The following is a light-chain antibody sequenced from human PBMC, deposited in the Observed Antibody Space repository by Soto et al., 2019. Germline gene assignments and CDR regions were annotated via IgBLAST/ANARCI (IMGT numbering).Light chain of an antibody. CDR2: LNSDGSH. V-gene: IGLV4-69*01. Sequence: QSVLTQSPSASASLGASVKLTCTLSSGHSNYVIAWHQQQPEKGPRYLMKLNSDGSHSKGDGIPDRFSGSSSGAERYLTISSLQSEDAADYYCQTWDTGIRVFGGGTKLT. CDR3: QTWDTGIRV. J-gene: IGLJ2*01. CDR1: SGHSNYV.